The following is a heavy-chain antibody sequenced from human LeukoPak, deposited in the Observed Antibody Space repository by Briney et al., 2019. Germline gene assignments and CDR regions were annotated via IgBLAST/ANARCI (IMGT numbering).Heavy chain of an antibody. J-gene: IGHJ5*02. CDR1: GGTFSSYA. CDR3: AREVSEYSYGYLTWFDP. V-gene: IGHV1-69*13. CDR2: IIPIFGTA. D-gene: IGHD5-18*01. Sequence: ASVKVSCKASGGTFSSYAISWVRQAPGQGLEWMGGIIPIFGTANYAQKFQGRVTITADESTSTAYMELSSLRSEDTAVYYCAREVSEYSYGYLTWFDPWGQGTLVTVSS.